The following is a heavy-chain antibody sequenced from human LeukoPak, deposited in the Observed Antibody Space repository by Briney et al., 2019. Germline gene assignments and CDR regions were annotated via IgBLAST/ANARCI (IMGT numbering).Heavy chain of an antibody. CDR3: AREDSGGWRYFDS. J-gene: IGHJ4*02. V-gene: IGHV5-51*01. Sequence: GESLKISCQVSGYTFTDYWIGWVRHVTGKGLESMGIIFPGDSDTKYSPSFQGHVTISVDKSISTAYLQWSSLKASDTATYYCAREDSGGWRYFDSWGQGTLVTVFS. D-gene: IGHD6-19*01. CDR1: GYTFTDYW. CDR2: IFPGDSDT.